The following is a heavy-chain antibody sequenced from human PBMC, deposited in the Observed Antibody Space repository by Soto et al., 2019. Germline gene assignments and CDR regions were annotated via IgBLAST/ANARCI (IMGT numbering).Heavy chain of an antibody. Sequence: HPGGSLRLSCAASGFAFSISAMTWVRQAPGRGLEWVSSMSGSGATADYADSVKGRFTISRDNSKNRVFLQMSSLRAEDTALYFCAKDRNLYSSTGVRFDYWGQGTLVTVSS. J-gene: IGHJ4*02. D-gene: IGHD2-2*01. CDR2: MSGSGATA. V-gene: IGHV3-23*01. CDR3: AKDRNLYSSTGVRFDY. CDR1: GFAFSISA.